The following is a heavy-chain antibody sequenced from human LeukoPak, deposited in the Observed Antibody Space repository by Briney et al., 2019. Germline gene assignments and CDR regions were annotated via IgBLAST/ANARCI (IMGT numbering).Heavy chain of an antibody. CDR1: GFTFSSYW. J-gene: IGHJ6*03. CDR3: ARSRFLYYYYMDV. Sequence: GGSLRLSCAASGFTFSSYWMSWVRQAPGKGLEWVANIKQEGSEKYYVDSVKGRFTISRDNAKNSLYLQMNSLRAEDTAVYYCARSRFLYYYYMDVWGKGTTVTISS. V-gene: IGHV3-7*01. D-gene: IGHD2-21*01. CDR2: IKQEGSEK.